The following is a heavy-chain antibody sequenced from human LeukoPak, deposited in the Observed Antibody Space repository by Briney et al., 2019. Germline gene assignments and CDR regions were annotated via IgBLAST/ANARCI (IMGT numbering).Heavy chain of an antibody. D-gene: IGHD1-14*01. J-gene: IGHJ5*02. V-gene: IGHV4-34*01. Sequence: SETLSLTCAVYGGSFSGYYWSWIRQPPGKGLEWIGEINHSGSTNYNPSLKSRVTISVDTSKNQFSLKLSSVTAAGTAVYYCASGPGLGFDPWGQGTLVTVSS. CDR3: ASGPGLGFDP. CDR1: GGSFSGYY. CDR2: INHSGST.